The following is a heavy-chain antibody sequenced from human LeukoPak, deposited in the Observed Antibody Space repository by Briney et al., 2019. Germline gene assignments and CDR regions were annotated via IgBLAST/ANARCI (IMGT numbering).Heavy chain of an antibody. CDR2: INVSGGST. D-gene: IGHD2/OR15-2a*01. V-gene: IGHV3-23*01. J-gene: IGHJ4*02. CDR3: AKGESKDYLNYFDYLNYFDH. CDR1: GFTFSNHA. Sequence: PGGSLRLSCAASGFTFSNHAMTWVRQAPGKGLEWVSTINVSGGSTFYADSVKGRFTISRDNSKNTLSLQMNSLGAEDTAIYYCAKGESKDYLNYFDYLNYFDHWGQGALVTVSS.